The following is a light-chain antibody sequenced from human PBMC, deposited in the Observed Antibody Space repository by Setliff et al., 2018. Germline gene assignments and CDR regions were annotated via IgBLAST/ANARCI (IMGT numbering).Light chain of an antibody. CDR3: SSYTSSSTPVV. J-gene: IGLJ2*01. CDR1: SSDVGGYDY. CDR2: EVS. V-gene: IGLV2-14*01. Sequence: QSVLTQAASVSGSPGQSVTISCTGSSSDVGGYDYVSWYQHHPGKAPKLMIYEVSNRPSGVSNRFSGSKSGNTASLTISGLQAEDEADYYCSSYTSSSTPVVFGGGTK.